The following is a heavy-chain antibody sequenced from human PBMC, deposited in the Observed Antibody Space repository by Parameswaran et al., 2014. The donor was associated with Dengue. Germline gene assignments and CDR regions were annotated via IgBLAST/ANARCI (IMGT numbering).Heavy chain of an antibody. J-gene: IGHJ4*02. D-gene: IGHD5-18*01. CDR3: AREGYSYGSSFDY. Sequence: PGKGLEWIGYIYYSGSTNYNPSLKSRVTISVDTSKNQFSLKLSSVTAADTAVYYCAREGYSYGSSFDYWGQGTLVTVSS. CDR2: IYYSGST. V-gene: IGHV4-59*13.